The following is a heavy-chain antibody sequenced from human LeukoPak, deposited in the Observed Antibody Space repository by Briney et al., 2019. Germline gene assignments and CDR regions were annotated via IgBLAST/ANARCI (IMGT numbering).Heavy chain of an antibody. J-gene: IGHJ4*02. Sequence: GGSLRLSCAASGFNFSSYSMNWVRQAPGKGLEWVSSISSSSSYIYYADSVKGRFTISRDNAKNSLYLQMNSLRAEDTAVYYCARDRVVRGVIIRFDYWGQGTLVTVSS. CDR1: GFNFSSYS. V-gene: IGHV3-21*01. CDR3: ARDRVVRGVIIRFDY. CDR2: ISSSSSYI. D-gene: IGHD3-10*01.